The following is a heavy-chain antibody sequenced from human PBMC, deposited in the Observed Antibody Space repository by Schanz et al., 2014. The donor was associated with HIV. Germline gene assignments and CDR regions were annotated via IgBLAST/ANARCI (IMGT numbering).Heavy chain of an antibody. Sequence: QVQLVQSGAEVKKPGSSVKVSCKASGGTFNSYAISWVRQAPGQGLEWMGGITPIFDTANYAQKFQGRVTITADESTSTAYMELSSLRSEDTAVYFCARSNYDILRERAYYYYYGLDVWGQGTTVTVSS. CDR1: GGTFNSYA. D-gene: IGHD3-9*01. CDR3: ARSNYDILRERAYYYYYGLDV. V-gene: IGHV1-69*01. J-gene: IGHJ6*02. CDR2: ITPIFDTA.